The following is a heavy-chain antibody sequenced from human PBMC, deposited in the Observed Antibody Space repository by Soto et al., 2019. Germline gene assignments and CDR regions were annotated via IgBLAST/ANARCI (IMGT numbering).Heavy chain of an antibody. V-gene: IGHV1-18*01. CDR2: ISAYNGNT. D-gene: IGHD3-3*01. Sequence: GASVKVSCKASGYTFNSYGISWVRQAPGQGLEWMGWISAYNGNTNYAQKLQGRVTMTTDTSTSTAYMELSSLRSEDTAVYYCARGSSVLDYGMDVWAQGTTVNVSS. CDR1: GYTFNSYG. CDR3: ARGSSVLDYGMDV. J-gene: IGHJ6*02.